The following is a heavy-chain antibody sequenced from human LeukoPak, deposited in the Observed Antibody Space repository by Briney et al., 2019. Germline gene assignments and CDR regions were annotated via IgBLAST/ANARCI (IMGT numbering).Heavy chain of an antibody. CDR2: INHSGST. D-gene: IGHD2-21*02. CDR1: GGSFSGYY. V-gene: IGHV4-34*01. J-gene: IGHJ3*02. CDR3: AINRGGDDAFDI. Sequence: SETLSLTCAVYGGSFSGYYWSWIRQPPGKGLEWIGEINHSGSTNYNPSLKSRVTISVDTSKTQFSLKLSSVTAADTAVYYCAINRGGDDAFDIWGQGTMVTVSS.